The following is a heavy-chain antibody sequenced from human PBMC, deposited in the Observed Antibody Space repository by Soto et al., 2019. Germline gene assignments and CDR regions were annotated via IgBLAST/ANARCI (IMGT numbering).Heavy chain of an antibody. J-gene: IGHJ4*02. D-gene: IGHD3-9*01. CDR1: GGSISSGGFY. V-gene: IGHV4-31*03. Sequence: SETLSLTCTVSGGSISSGGFYWSWIRQHPGKGLEWIGHISDSGSSYYNPSLESRVTISVDTSKNQFSLKLGAVTAADTAVYFFARTTFYDIFTAYYSLFDYWGQGTLVTVSS. CDR2: ISDSGSS. CDR3: ARTTFYDIFTAYYSLFDY.